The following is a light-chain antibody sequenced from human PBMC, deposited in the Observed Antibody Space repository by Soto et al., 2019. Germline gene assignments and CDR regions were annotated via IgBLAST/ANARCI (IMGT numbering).Light chain of an antibody. Sequence: QSVLTQPASVSGSPGQSITISCTATISDVYDYTYVSWYQQHPGKAPKLIIYEVTHRPSGVSSRYSGSRSDNTASLTISGLQAGDEADYYCSSFTPYSLGVFGGGTKVTVL. V-gene: IGLV2-14*01. CDR3: SSFTPYSLGV. J-gene: IGLJ3*02. CDR2: EVT. CDR1: ISDVYDYTY.